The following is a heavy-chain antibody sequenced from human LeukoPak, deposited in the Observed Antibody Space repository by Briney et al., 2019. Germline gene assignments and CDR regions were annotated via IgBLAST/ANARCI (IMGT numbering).Heavy chain of an antibody. CDR1: GGSISSGGYY. Sequence: SQTLSLTCTVSGGSISSGGYYWGWIRQHPGNGLEWIGSIYYSGSPYYSLSLKSRVSILVDTSKNQFSLRLRSVTAADTAVYYCARDLGGFDPWGQGALVTVSS. J-gene: IGHJ5*02. CDR2: IYYSGSP. V-gene: IGHV4-31*03. CDR3: ARDLGGFDP.